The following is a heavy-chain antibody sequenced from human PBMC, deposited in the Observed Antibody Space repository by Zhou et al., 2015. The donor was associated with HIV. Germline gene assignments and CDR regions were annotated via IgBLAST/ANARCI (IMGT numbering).Heavy chain of an antibody. D-gene: IGHD2-15*01. J-gene: IGHJ5*02. V-gene: IGHV1-69*09. CDR1: GGTFNTYT. CDR2: IIPMLHII. CDR3: ARVSRPRVGVPGRPIKDRWFDP. Sequence: QVQLVQSGAEVKKPGSSVKVSCTASGGTFNTYTFNWVRQAPGQGLEWMGRIIPMLHIIDYAQKFQGRLTITADKATSTAYMELSSLRSEDSAIYYCARVSRPRVGVPGRPIKDRWFDPWGQGTLVTVSS.